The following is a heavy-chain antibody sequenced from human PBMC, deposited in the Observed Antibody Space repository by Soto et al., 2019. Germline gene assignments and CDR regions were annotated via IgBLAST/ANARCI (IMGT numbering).Heavy chain of an antibody. CDR2: IWYDGSNK. CDR3: ARDPTYYDILTGYYLPYYFDY. J-gene: IGHJ4*02. Sequence: GSLRLSCAASGFTFSSYGMHWVRQAPGKGLEWVAVIWYDGSNKYYADSVKGRFTISRDNSKNTLYLQMNSLRAEDTAVYYCARDPTYYDILTGYYLPYYFDYWGQGTLVTVSS. CDR1: GFTFSSYG. V-gene: IGHV3-33*01. D-gene: IGHD3-9*01.